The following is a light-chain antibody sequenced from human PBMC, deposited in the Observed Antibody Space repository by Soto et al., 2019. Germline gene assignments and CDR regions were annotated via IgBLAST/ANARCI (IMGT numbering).Light chain of an antibody. Sequence: IGVTQSPATLSVSPGGRATLSCRASQSISDTLAWYQQKPGQAPRLLIYSASRGATGFPARFSGSGSGTDFTLTISSLQSEDFAVYYCQQYNNWPWPFGQVTKVDVK. V-gene: IGKV3-15*01. CDR2: SAS. J-gene: IGKJ1*01. CDR1: QSISDT. CDR3: QQYNNWPWP.